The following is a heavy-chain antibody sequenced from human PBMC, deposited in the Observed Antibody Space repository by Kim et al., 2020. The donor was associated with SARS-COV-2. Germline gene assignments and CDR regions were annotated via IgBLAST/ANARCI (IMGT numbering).Heavy chain of an antibody. Sequence: TSNSPSLKSRATISIDTSKKQFSLKLSSVTAADTAVYYCARDGTTYGMDVWGQGTTVTVSS. D-gene: IGHD1-7*01. CDR2: T. J-gene: IGHJ6*02. CDR3: ARDGTTYGMDV. V-gene: IGHV4-30-2*05.